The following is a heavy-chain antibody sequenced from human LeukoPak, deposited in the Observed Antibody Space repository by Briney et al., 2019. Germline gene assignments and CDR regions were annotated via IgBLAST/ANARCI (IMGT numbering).Heavy chain of an antibody. J-gene: IGHJ4*02. Sequence: SETLSLTCTVSGGSISSSSYYWGWIRQPPGKGLEWIGTIYYAGDTYYNPSLKGRVTMSVDTSKNQLSLKLTSVTAADAAVYYCARRTGLFAPAGSDWGQGTLVIVSS. CDR2: IYYAGDT. D-gene: IGHD6-13*01. CDR3: ARRTGLFAPAGSD. CDR1: GGSISSSSYY. V-gene: IGHV4-39*01.